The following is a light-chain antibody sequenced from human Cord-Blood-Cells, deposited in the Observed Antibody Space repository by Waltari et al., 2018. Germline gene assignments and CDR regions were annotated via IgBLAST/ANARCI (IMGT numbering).Light chain of an antibody. J-gene: IGKJ1*01. CDR1: QGISSY. Sequence: AIRMTQSPSSLSASTGDRVTITCRASQGISSYLAWYQQKPGKAPKILVYAASTLQSGVPSRFSGSGSETEFTLTISCLQSEDVATYYCQQYYSDPWTFGQGTKVEIK. CDR3: QQYYSDPWT. CDR2: AAS. V-gene: IGKV1-8*01.